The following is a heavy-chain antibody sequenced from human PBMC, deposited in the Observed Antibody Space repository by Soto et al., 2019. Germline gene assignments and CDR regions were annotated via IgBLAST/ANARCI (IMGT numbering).Heavy chain of an antibody. Sequence: QVQLVQSGAAVKKPGASVKVSCKASGYTFTSYGFSWVRQAPGQGLEWMGWISAYNGNTNYAQKLQGRVPMTKDTSTGTAYMELRSLTSDDTAAYFCASNHLNSCFYGMDVWGQGTTVTVSS. CDR2: ISAYNGNT. V-gene: IGHV1-18*01. CDR1: GYTFTSYG. J-gene: IGHJ6*02. CDR3: ASNHLNSCFYGMDV.